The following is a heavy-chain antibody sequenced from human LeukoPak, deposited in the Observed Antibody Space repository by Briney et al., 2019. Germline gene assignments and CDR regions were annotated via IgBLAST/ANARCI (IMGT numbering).Heavy chain of an antibody. V-gene: IGHV1-2*02. J-gene: IGHJ3*02. CDR3: AREGHEGLDAFDI. CDR2: INPNSGGT. CDR1: GYTFTGYY. Sequence: ASVKVSCKASGYTFTGYYIHWVRQAPGQGLEWMAWINPNSGGTNYAQKFQGRVTMTRDTSIDTGYMELSRLRSDDTAVYYCAREGHEGLDAFDIWGQGTVVTASS.